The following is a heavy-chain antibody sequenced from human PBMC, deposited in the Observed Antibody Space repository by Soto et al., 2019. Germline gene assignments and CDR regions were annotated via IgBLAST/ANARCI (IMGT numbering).Heavy chain of an antibody. CDR2: ISGSGGST. D-gene: IGHD3-3*01. CDR3: AKVLRFLEWLSAYYYYGMDV. CDR1: GFTFSSYG. V-gene: IGHV3-23*01. Sequence: GGSLRLSCAASGFTFSSYGMHWVRQAPGKGLEWVSAISGSGGSTYYADSVKGRFTISRDNSKNTLYLQMNSLRAEDTAVYYCAKVLRFLEWLSAYYYYGMDVWGQGTTVTVSS. J-gene: IGHJ6*02.